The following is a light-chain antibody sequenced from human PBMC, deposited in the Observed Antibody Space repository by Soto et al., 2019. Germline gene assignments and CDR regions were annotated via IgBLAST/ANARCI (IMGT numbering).Light chain of an antibody. Sequence: YALTQPASVSGYPGQSITISCTGTSSDVGGYNYVSWYQQHPGKAPKLMIYDVSNRPSGVSNRFSGSKSANTASLTISGLQAEDEADYYCCSYTTTSTYVFGTGTKVTVL. J-gene: IGLJ1*01. CDR2: DVS. CDR1: SSDVGGYNY. CDR3: CSYTTTSTYV. V-gene: IGLV2-14*01.